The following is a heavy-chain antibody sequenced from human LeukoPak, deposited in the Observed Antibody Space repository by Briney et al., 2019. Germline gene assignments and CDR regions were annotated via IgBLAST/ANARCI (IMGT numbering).Heavy chain of an antibody. CDR1: GGSISSGDYY. CDR3: ARDDGGGWVYYFDC. Sequence: SETLSLTCTVSGGSISSGDYYWSWIRQPPGKGLEWIGSIYHSGSTYYNPSLKSRVTISVDTSKNQFSLKLSSVTAADTAVYYCARDDGGGWVYYFDCWGQGTLVTVSS. CDR2: IYHSGST. D-gene: IGHD6-19*01. J-gene: IGHJ4*02. V-gene: IGHV4-39*07.